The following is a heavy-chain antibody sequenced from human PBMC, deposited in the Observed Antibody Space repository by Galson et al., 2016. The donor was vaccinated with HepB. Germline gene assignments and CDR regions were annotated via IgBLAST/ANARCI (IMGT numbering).Heavy chain of an antibody. Sequence: SLRLSCAASGFIFSDYYMAWIRQAPGKGLEWLSFITGGGEFIFYADSVKGRFTISRDNAKKSLYLQMNNLRAEDTAVYYCASPAVAGKGSSSETDDNWFDPWGQGTLVTVSS. CDR1: GFIFSDYY. D-gene: IGHD6-19*01. CDR2: ITGGGEFI. J-gene: IGHJ5*02. V-gene: IGHV3-11*04. CDR3: ASPAVAGKGSSSETDDNWFDP.